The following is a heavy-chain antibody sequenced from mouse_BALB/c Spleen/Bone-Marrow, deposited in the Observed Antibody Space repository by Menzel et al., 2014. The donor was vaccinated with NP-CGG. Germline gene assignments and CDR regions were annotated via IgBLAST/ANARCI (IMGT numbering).Heavy chain of an antibody. J-gene: IGHJ3*01. CDR3: ARPETGSWFAY. CDR1: GFDFSRYW. V-gene: IGHV4-1*02. Sequence: EVQGVESGGGLVQPGGSLKISCAASGFDFSRYWMNWVRQAPGKGLEWIGEINPDSSMINYTPSLKDKFIISRDNAKNTLFLQMSKVKSEDTALYYCARPETGSWFAYWGQGTLVTVSA. D-gene: IGHD4-1*01. CDR2: INPDSSMI.